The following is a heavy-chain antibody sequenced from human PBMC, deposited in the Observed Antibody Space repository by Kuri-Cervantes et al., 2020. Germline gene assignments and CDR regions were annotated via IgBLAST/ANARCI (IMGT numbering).Heavy chain of an antibody. CDR3: ARAHYSGSYYGFDY. J-gene: IGHJ4*02. Sequence: GGSLRLSCAASGFTFSSYAMHWVRQAPGKGLEWVAVISYDGSNKYYAGSVKGRFTISRDNAKNSLYLQMNSLRDEDTAVYYCARAHYSGSYYGFDYWGQGTLVTVSS. CDR2: ISYDGSNK. V-gene: IGHV3-30-3*01. D-gene: IGHD1-26*01. CDR1: GFTFSSYA.